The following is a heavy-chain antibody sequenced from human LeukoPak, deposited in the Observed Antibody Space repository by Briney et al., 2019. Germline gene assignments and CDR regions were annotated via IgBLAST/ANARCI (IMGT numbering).Heavy chain of an antibody. J-gene: IGHJ6*02. CDR2: INHSGST. Sequence: SETLSLTCAVYGGSFSGYYWSWIRQPPGKGLEWIGEINHSGSTNYNPSLKSRVTISVDTSKNQFSLKLSSVTAADTAVYYCARQEPYYYYYGMDVWGQGTTVTVS. CDR1: GGSFSGYY. D-gene: IGHD1-1*01. V-gene: IGHV4-34*01. CDR3: ARQEPYYYYYGMDV.